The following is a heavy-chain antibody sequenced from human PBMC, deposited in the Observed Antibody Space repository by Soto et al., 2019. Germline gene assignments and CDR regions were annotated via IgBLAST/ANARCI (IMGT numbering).Heavy chain of an antibody. CDR1: GYTFTSYD. J-gene: IGHJ5*02. CDR3: ARKGYSSGWYVGWFDP. V-gene: IGHV1-8*01. Sequence: GASVTVSCKASGYTFTSYDINWVRQATGQGLEWMGWMNPNSGNTGYAQKFQGRVTMTRNTSISTAYMELSSLRSEDTAVYYCARKGYSSGWYVGWFDPWGQGTLVTVSS. D-gene: IGHD6-19*01. CDR2: MNPNSGNT.